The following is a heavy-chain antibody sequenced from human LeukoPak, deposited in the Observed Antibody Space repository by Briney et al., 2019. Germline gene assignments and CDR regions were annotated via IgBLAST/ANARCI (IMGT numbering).Heavy chain of an antibody. CDR3: ARVAKGATFDY. D-gene: IGHD1-26*01. V-gene: IGHV1-18*01. Sequence: ASVKVSCKASGYTFTSYGISWVRQAPGQGLEWMGWISAYNGNTNYAQKFQGRVTMTRNTSISTAYMELSSLRSEDTAVYYCARVAKGATFDYWGQGTLVTVSS. J-gene: IGHJ4*02. CDR1: GYTFTSYG. CDR2: ISAYNGNT.